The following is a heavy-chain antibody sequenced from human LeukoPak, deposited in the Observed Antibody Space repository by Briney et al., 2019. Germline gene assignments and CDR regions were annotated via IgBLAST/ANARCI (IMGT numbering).Heavy chain of an antibody. D-gene: IGHD4-17*01. Sequence: PGRSLRLSCTASGFTFGGYAMSWFRQAPGKGLEWVGFIRSKAYGGTTEYAASVKGRFTISRDDSKSIAYLQMNSLKTEDTAVYYCTRTHTVTTTLAFDWFDPWGQGTLVTVSS. J-gene: IGHJ5*02. CDR2: IRSKAYGGTT. CDR3: TRTHTVTTTLAFDWFDP. CDR1: GFTFGGYA. V-gene: IGHV3-49*03.